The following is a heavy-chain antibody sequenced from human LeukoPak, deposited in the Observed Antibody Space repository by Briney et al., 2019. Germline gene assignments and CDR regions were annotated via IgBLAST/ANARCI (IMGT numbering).Heavy chain of an antibody. J-gene: IGHJ5*02. V-gene: IGHV4-34*01. CDR2: INHSGST. D-gene: IGHD6-19*01. Sequence: PSETLSLTCAVYGGSFSGYYWSWIRQPPGKGLEWIGEINHSGSTNYNPSLKSRVTISVDTSKNQFSLKLSSVTAADTAVYYCARGRLSSGWYNNWFDPWGQGTLVTVSS. CDR1: GGSFSGYY. CDR3: ARGRLSSGWYNNWFDP.